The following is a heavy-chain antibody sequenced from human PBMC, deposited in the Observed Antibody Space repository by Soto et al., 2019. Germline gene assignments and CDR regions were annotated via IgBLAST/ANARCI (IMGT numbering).Heavy chain of an antibody. J-gene: IGHJ6*02. CDR1: GFTFSSYA. V-gene: IGHV3-30-3*01. D-gene: IGHD3-3*01. CDR2: ISYDGSNK. CDR3: ARETYYDFWSGPYYGMDV. Sequence: QVQLVESGGGVVQPGRSLRLSCAASGFTFSSYAMHWVRQAPGKGLEWVAVISYDGSNKYYAGSVKGRFTISRDNSKNTLYLQMNSLRAEDTAVYYCARETYYDFWSGPYYGMDVWGQGTTVTVSS.